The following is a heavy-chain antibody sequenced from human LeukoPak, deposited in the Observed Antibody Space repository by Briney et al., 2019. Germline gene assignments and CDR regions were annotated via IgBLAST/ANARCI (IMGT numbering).Heavy chain of an antibody. CDR2: IIPIFGTA. V-gene: IGHV1-69*13. J-gene: IGHJ3*02. CDR1: GGTFSSYA. CDR3: ASNHDCSSTSCPIPSHAFDI. Sequence: ASVKVSCKASGGTFSSYAISWVRQAPGQGLEWMGGIIPIFGTANYAQKFQGRVTITADESTSTAYMELSSLRSEDTAVYYCASNHDCSSTSCPIPSHAFDIWGQGTMVTVSS. D-gene: IGHD2-2*01.